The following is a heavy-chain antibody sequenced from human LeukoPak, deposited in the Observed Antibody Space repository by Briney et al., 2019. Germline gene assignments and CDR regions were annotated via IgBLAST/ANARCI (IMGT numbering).Heavy chain of an antibody. V-gene: IGHV3-23*01. CDR2: ISGSGGST. D-gene: IGHD3-10*02. J-gene: IGHJ4*02. CDR1: GFTFSSYG. Sequence: GGTLRLSCAASGFTFSSYGLNWVRQAPGKGLEWVSVISGSGGSTYYADSVKGRFTISRDNSKNTLYLQMNSLRAEDTAVYYCAKSTIYYVPDPFDYWGQGTLVTVSS. CDR3: AKSTIYYVPDPFDY.